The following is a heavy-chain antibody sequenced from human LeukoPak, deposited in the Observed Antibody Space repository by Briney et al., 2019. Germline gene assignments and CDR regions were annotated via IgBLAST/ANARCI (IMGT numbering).Heavy chain of an antibody. V-gene: IGHV3-23*01. J-gene: IGHJ5*02. CDR2: ISGSGGST. CDR1: GFTFSSYA. D-gene: IGHD3-9*01. CDR3: AKVGILTGCNDP. Sequence: GGSLRLSCAASGFTFSSYAMHWVRQAPGKGLEWVSAISGSGGSTYYADSVKGRFTISRDNSKNTLYLQMNSLRAEDTAVYYCAKVGILTGCNDPWGQGTLVTVSS.